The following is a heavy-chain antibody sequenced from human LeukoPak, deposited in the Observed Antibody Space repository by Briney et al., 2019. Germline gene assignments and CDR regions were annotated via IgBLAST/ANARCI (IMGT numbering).Heavy chain of an antibody. CDR1: GGSISSSSYY. V-gene: IGHV4-39*07. Sequence: SETLSLTCTVSGGSISSSSYYWGWIRQPPEKGLEWIGSIYYSGSTYYNPSLKSRVTISVDTSKNQFSLKLSSVTAADTAVYYCARDGGGLLYYFDYWGQGTLVTVSS. D-gene: IGHD2-15*01. CDR3: ARDGGGLLYYFDY. J-gene: IGHJ4*02. CDR2: IYYSGST.